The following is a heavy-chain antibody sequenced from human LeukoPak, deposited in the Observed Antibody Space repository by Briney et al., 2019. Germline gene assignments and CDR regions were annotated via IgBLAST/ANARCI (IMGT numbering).Heavy chain of an antibody. V-gene: IGHV3-43*01. CDR2: ITWDGGTT. J-gene: IGHJ4*02. CDR1: GFTFDDYT. CDR3: TKDRYCTTTSCPLDY. D-gene: IGHD2-2*01. Sequence: GGSLRLSCGASGFTFDDYTFHWVRQAPGKGLEWVSLITWDGGTTYYADSVKGRFTISRDNSKNSVYLQMNSLRTEDTALYYCTKDRYCTTTSCPLDYWGQGTLVTVSS.